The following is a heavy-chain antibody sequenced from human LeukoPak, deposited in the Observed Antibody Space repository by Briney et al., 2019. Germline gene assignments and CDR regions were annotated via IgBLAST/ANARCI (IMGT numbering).Heavy chain of an antibody. CDR3: ARGDLHYHDSTRRGFDI. Sequence: GGSLRLSCAASGFTFSSYAIHWVRQAPGKGLEWVAVISYDGSNKYYADSVKGRFTISRDNSKNTLYLQMNSLRAEDTAVYYCARGDLHYHDSTRRGFDIWGQGTMVTVSS. CDR1: GFTFSSYA. D-gene: IGHD3-16*01. V-gene: IGHV3-30*04. J-gene: IGHJ3*02. CDR2: ISYDGSNK.